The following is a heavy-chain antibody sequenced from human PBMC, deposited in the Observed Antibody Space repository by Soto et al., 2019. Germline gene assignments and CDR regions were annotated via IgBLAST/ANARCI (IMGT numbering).Heavy chain of an antibody. Sequence: QITLKESGPTLVKPTQTLTLTCTFSGFSLSTSGVGVGWIRQPPEKALEWLALIYWDDNKHYSPSLKSRLTITNDTSNSQVVLTMTNMDPVDTGTYYCAHTNYVILTGYYPRIYFHHWGQGTLVTVSS. CDR1: GFSLSTSGVG. CDR2: IYWDDNK. J-gene: IGHJ1*01. V-gene: IGHV2-5*02. D-gene: IGHD3-9*01. CDR3: AHTNYVILTGYYPRIYFHH.